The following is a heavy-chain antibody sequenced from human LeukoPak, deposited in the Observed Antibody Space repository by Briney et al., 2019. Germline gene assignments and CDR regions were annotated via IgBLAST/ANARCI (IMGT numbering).Heavy chain of an antibody. V-gene: IGHV3-7*01. CDR2: IKQDGSEK. Sequence: GGSLRLSCAASGFTFSSYWMSWVRQAPGKGLEWVANIKQDGSEKYYVDSVKGRFTISRDNAKNSLYLQMNSLRAEDTAVYYCATYSSLNRREFQYWGQGTLLTVSS. CDR3: ATYSSLNRREFQY. CDR1: GFTFSSYW. D-gene: IGHD3-22*01. J-gene: IGHJ1*01.